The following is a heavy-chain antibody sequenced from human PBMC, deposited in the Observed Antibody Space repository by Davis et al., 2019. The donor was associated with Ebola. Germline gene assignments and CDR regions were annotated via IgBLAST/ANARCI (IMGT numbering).Heavy chain of an antibody. D-gene: IGHD1-26*01. CDR2: ISTSGSAI. Sequence: PGGSLRLSCAASGFTFSDYYMTWIRQAPGKGLESVSYISTSGSAIYYAASVKGRFTISRDNAENSLSLQMKSLRVDDTAVYYCARAGYIGRPLDYWGQGTLVTVSS. J-gene: IGHJ4*02. CDR3: ARAGYIGRPLDY. CDR1: GFTFSDYY. V-gene: IGHV3-11*01.